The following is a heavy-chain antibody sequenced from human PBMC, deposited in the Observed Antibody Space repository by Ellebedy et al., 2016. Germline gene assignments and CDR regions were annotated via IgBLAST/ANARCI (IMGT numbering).Heavy chain of an antibody. CDR3: AKVGSDSSGWYFDAFDI. Sequence: GESLKISXAASGFTFSNYAMSWVRQAPGKRLEWVSAISGSGGSTYYADSVKGRFTNSSDNSKNTLYLQMNSLRAEDTAVYYCAKVGSDSSGWYFDAFDIWGQGTMVTVSS. V-gene: IGHV3-23*01. CDR2: ISGSGGST. CDR1: GFTFSNYA. D-gene: IGHD6-19*01. J-gene: IGHJ3*02.